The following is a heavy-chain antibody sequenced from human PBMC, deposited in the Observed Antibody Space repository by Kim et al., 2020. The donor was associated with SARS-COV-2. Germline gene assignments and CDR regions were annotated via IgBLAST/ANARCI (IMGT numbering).Heavy chain of an antibody. J-gene: IGHJ4*02. Sequence: TTDYAAPVKGRFTISRDDSKNTLYLQMNSLKTEDTAVYYCTAPDTAMRWWGQGTLVTVSS. CDR3: TAPDTAMRW. D-gene: IGHD5-18*01. CDR2: TT. V-gene: IGHV3-15*01.